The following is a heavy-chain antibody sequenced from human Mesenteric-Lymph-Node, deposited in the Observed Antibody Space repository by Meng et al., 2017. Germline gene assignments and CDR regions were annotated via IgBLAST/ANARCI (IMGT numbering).Heavy chain of an antibody. CDR2: INSDGSST. V-gene: IGHV3-74*01. D-gene: IGHD1-1*01. CDR1: GFTFSSYW. J-gene: IGHJ5*02. CDR3: AREGLERRENWIDP. Sequence: VQLVESGGGLVQPGGSLGLSCAASGFTFSSYWMHWVRQAPGKGLVWVSRINSDGSSTSYADSVKGRFTISRDNAKNTLYLQMNSLRAEDTAVYYCAREGLERRENWIDPWGQGTLVTVSS.